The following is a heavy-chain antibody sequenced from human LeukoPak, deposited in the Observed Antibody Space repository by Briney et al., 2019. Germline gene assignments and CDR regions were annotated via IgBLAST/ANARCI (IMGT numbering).Heavy chain of an antibody. CDR3: ARDHCSSTSCYLGNWFDP. Sequence: PGGSLRLSCTASGFTFSSYWIHWVRQAPGKGLVWVLRINTDGSSTTYADSVKGRFTISRDNSKNTLYLQMNSLRAEDTAVYYCARDHCSSTSCYLGNWFDPWGQGTLVTVSS. CDR1: GFTFSSYW. CDR2: INTDGSST. V-gene: IGHV3-74*01. D-gene: IGHD2-2*01. J-gene: IGHJ5*02.